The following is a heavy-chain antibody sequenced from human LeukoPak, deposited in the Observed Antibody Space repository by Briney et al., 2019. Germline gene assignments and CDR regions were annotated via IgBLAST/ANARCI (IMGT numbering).Heavy chain of an antibody. CDR2: ISAYNGNT. CDR1: GYTFTSYG. Sequence: ASVKVSCKASGYTFTSYGISWVRQAPGQGLEWMGWISAYNGNTNYAQKLQGRVTMTTDTSTSTAYVELRSLRSDDTAVYYCARDQAYYDFWSGYYLYGMDVWGQGTTVTVSS. CDR3: ARDQAYYDFWSGYYLYGMDV. J-gene: IGHJ6*02. V-gene: IGHV1-18*01. D-gene: IGHD3-3*01.